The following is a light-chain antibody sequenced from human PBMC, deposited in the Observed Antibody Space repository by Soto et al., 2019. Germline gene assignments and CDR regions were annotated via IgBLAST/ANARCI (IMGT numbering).Light chain of an antibody. Sequence: AIQMTQSPSSLSASVGDRVTITCRASQGIGNDLGWYQQKPGKAPKLLIYAASSLQSGVPSRLRGSGSGTDFTITISSLQPEDFAAYYCLQDYNYPRTFGQGTKVEIK. CDR3: LQDYNYPRT. CDR1: QGIGND. J-gene: IGKJ1*01. CDR2: AAS. V-gene: IGKV1-6*01.